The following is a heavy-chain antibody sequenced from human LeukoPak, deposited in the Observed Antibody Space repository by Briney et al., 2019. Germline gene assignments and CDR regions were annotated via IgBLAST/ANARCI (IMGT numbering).Heavy chain of an antibody. D-gene: IGHD3-10*01. CDR1: GESFSNYY. Sequence: PSETLSLTWAVDGESFSNYYCGWIRQPPGKWREWIVEINHSGTTNNTPSLKSRVTMSLDPSKNEFSLKLSSGTAADTAVYYCARGSWAYHYGSGSHDFWGQGTLVTVSS. CDR2: INHSGTT. V-gene: IGHV4-34*01. J-gene: IGHJ4*02. CDR3: ARGSWAYHYGSGSHDF.